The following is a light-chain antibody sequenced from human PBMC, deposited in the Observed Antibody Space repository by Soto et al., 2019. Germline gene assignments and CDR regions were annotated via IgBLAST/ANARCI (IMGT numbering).Light chain of an antibody. V-gene: IGLV2-14*01. Sequence: QSALTQPASVSGSPGQSITISCPGTSSDIGHYNYVSWYQQYPGKAPKLMIYEVNNRPSGVSNRFSGSKSGNTDSMTISGLQPADEADYYCSSYTRNRTYVFGTGTKRTVL. J-gene: IGLJ1*01. CDR2: EVN. CDR3: SSYTRNRTYV. CDR1: SSDIGHYNY.